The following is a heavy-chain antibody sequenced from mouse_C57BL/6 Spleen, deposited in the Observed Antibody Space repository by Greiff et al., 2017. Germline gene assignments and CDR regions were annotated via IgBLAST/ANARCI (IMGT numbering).Heavy chain of an antibody. CDR1: GYTFTSYW. J-gene: IGHJ4*01. CDR3: ARGLRLRYAMDY. D-gene: IGHD3-2*02. Sequence: VQLQQPGAELVKPGASVKLSCKASGYTFTSYWMQWVKQRPGQGLEWIGEIDPSDSYTNYNQKFKGKATLTVDTSSSTAYMQLSSLTSEDSAVYYCARGLRLRYAMDYWGQGTSVTVSS. CDR2: IDPSDSYT. V-gene: IGHV1-50*01.